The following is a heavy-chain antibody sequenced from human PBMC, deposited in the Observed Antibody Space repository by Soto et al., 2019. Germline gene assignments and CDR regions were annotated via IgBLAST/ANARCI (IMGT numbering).Heavy chain of an antibody. J-gene: IGHJ4*02. V-gene: IGHV4-34*01. CDR3: ATIAVAGHFDY. D-gene: IGHD6-19*01. CDR2: IDHSGRT. Sequence: SETLSLTCAVYGDSFNYYYWTWIRQAPGKGLEWIGEIDHSGRTNCNPSVKSRITISEDTSKNQFSLKLNSVTAADTAVYYCATIAVAGHFDYWGQGTLVTVSS. CDR1: GDSFNYYY.